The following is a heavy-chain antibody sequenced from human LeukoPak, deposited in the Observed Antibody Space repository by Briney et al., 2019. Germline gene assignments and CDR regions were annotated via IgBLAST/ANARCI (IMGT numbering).Heavy chain of an antibody. V-gene: IGHV1-8*01. CDR3: AREPYAVDYYYYMDV. CDR1: GYTFTSYD. D-gene: IGHD4-17*01. Sequence: ASVKVSCKASGYTFTSYDINWVRQATGQGLEWMGWMNPNSGNTGYAQKFQGRVTMTRNTSISTAYMELSSLRSDDTAVYYCAREPYAVDYYYYMDVWGKGTTVTVSS. J-gene: IGHJ6*03. CDR2: MNPNSGNT.